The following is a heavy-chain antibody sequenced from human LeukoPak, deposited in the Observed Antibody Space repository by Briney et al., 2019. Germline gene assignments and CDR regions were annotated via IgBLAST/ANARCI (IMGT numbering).Heavy chain of an antibody. Sequence: ASVKVSCKASGYSFISYDINWVRQAPGQGLEWMGWMNPRSGNRDYAQTFQDRVTMTSNTSITTAYMELSSLGFEDTAIYYCVRAHNGPGPSDNWFDPWGQGTLVTVSS. CDR1: GYSFISYD. V-gene: IGHV1-8*01. D-gene: IGHD1-14*01. CDR2: MNPRSGNR. CDR3: VRAHNGPGPSDNWFDP. J-gene: IGHJ5*02.